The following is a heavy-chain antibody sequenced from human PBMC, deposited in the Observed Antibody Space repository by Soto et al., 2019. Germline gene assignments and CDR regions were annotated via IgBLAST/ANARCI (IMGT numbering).Heavy chain of an antibody. Sequence: PGGSLRLSCAASGFTFSSYAVSWVRQAPGKGLEWVSAISGSGGSTYYADSVKGRFTISRDNSKNTLYLQMNSLRAEDTAVYYCAKEFYDFWSGPGPMDVWGKGTTVTVSS. J-gene: IGHJ6*03. CDR1: GFTFSSYA. CDR3: AKEFYDFWSGPGPMDV. D-gene: IGHD3-3*01. V-gene: IGHV3-23*01. CDR2: ISGSGGST.